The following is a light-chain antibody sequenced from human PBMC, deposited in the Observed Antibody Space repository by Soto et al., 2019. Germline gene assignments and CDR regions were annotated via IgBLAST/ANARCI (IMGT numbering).Light chain of an antibody. V-gene: IGLV1-44*01. J-gene: IGLJ1*01. CDR3: QSYDSSLIVSKV. CDR2: SSN. Sequence: QSVLTQPPSASGTPGQRVTISCSGSSSNIGSNTVNWYQQLPGTAPKLLIYSSNQRPSGVPDRFSGSKSGTSASLAISGLQSEDEADYYCQSYDSSLIVSKVFGTGTKVTVL. CDR1: SSNIGSNT.